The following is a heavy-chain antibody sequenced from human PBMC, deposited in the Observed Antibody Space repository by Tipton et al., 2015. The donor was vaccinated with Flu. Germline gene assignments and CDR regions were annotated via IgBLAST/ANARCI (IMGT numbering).Heavy chain of an antibody. V-gene: IGHV4-39*02. CDR2: ITHSGDT. D-gene: IGHD3-22*01. CDR1: GGSITSSPYY. Sequence: TLSLTCTVSGGSITSSPYYWAWIRQPPGKGLEWIGEITHSGDTNYNPSLKSRVIISVDMSKNHFSLKLSSVTAADTAVYYCARAQHYDSNAYYYYYMDVWDKGATVTVSS. J-gene: IGHJ6*03. CDR3: ARAQHYDSNAYYYYYMDV.